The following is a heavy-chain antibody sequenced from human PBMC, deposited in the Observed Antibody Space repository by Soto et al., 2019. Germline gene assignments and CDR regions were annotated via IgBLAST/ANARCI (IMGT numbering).Heavy chain of an antibody. CDR2: IYYSGST. CDR3: ARQGSGVLMVYAINARFDY. V-gene: IGHV4-39*01. D-gene: IGHD2-8*01. CDR1: GGSISSSSYY. Sequence: QLQLQESGPGLVKPSETLSLTCTVSGGSISSSSYYWGWIRQPPGKGLEWIGSIYYSGSTYYNPALKRRVTISVDTSKNQFSLKLSSVTAADTAVYYCARQGSGVLMVYAINARFDYWGQGTLVTVSS. J-gene: IGHJ4*02.